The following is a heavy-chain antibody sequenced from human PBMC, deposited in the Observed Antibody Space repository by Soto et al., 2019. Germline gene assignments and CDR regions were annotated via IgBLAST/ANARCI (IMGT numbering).Heavy chain of an antibody. CDR3: ASVIGGDAFDI. Sequence: SETLSLTCAVYGGSFSGYYWSWIRQPPGKGLEWIGEINHSGSTNYNPSLKSRVTISVDTSKNQFSLKLSSVTAADTAVHYCASVIGGDAFDIWGQGTMVTVSS. D-gene: IGHD3-16*02. CDR2: INHSGST. CDR1: GGSFSGYY. J-gene: IGHJ3*02. V-gene: IGHV4-34*01.